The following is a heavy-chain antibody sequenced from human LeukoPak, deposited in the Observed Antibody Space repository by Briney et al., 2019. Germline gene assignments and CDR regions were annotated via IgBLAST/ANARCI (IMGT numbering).Heavy chain of an antibody. CDR2: IYYSGST. V-gene: IGHV4-39*01. Sequence: SETLSLTCTVSGGSISRSSYYWGWIRQPPGKGLEWIGSIYYSGSTYYNPSLKSRVTISVDTSKNQFSLKLSSVTAADTAVYYCARIHYGSGSPPYFDYWGQGTLVTVSS. CDR3: ARIHYGSGSPPYFDY. D-gene: IGHD3-10*01. J-gene: IGHJ4*02. CDR1: GGSISRSSYY.